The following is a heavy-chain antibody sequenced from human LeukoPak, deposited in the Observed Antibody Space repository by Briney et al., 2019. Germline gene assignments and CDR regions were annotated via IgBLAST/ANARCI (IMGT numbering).Heavy chain of an antibody. Sequence: GGSLRLSCAASGFTFSSYWMSWVRQAPGKGLEWVAIIKQDGSEKYYVDSVKGRFTISRDNAKNSLYLQMNSLRAEDTAVYYCAREGYDSSGYYPTDYWGQGTLVTVSS. CDR3: AREGYDSSGYYPTDY. D-gene: IGHD3-22*01. V-gene: IGHV3-7*01. CDR1: GFTFSSYW. J-gene: IGHJ4*02. CDR2: IKQDGSEK.